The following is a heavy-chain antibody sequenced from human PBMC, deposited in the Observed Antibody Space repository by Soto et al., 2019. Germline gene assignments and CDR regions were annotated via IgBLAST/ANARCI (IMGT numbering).Heavy chain of an antibody. CDR3: ASRPFYYYGLDV. CDR2: VYHTGNA. J-gene: IGHJ6*02. V-gene: IGHV4-30-2*01. Sequence: TQSLTCTVSGGSITTAGYSWSWIRQPPGKALEWIGYVYHTGNAYPKPSLKSRVTISLDRSKNQFSLKMTSVTAADTALYYCASRPFYYYGLDVWGQGTTVTVSS. CDR1: GGSITTAGYS.